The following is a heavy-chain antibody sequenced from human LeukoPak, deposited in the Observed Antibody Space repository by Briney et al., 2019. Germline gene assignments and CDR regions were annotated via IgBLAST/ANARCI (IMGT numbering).Heavy chain of an antibody. CDR2: IYTSGST. J-gene: IGHJ6*03. V-gene: IGHV4-4*07. CDR3: ARDRKERAITMVRGVIHYYYYYMDV. D-gene: IGHD3-10*01. Sequence: SETLSLTCTVSGGSISSYYWSWIRQPAGKGLEWIGRIYTSGSTNYNPSLKSRVTISVDTSKNQFSLKLSSVTAADTAVYYCARDRKERAITMVRGVIHYYYYYMDVWGKGTTVTISS. CDR1: GGSISSYY.